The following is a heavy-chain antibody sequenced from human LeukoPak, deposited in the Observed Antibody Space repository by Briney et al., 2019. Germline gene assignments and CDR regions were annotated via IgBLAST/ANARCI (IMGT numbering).Heavy chain of an antibody. CDR3: AKDITGVGSGSYFDY. V-gene: IGHV3-43*01. J-gene: IGHJ4*02. CDR1: GFTFDDYT. Sequence: GGSLRLSCAASGFTFDDYTMHWVRQAPGKGLEWVSLISWDGGSTYYADFVKGRFTISRDNSKNSLYLQMNSLRTEDTALYYCAKDITGVGSGSYFDYWGQGTLVTVSS. D-gene: IGHD1-26*01. CDR2: ISWDGGST.